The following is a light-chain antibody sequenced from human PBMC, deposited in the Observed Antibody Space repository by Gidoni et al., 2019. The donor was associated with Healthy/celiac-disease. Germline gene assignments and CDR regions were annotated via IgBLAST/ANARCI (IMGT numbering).Light chain of an antibody. V-gene: IGKV3-15*01. Sequence: EIGMTQSPATLSVSPGERATLSGRASQSVSSNLAWYQQKPGQAPRLLIYGASTRATGIPARFSGSGSGTEFTLPISSLQSEDFAVYYCQQYNNWLTFGPGTRLEIK. CDR2: GAS. CDR3: QQYNNWLT. CDR1: QSVSSN. J-gene: IGKJ5*01.